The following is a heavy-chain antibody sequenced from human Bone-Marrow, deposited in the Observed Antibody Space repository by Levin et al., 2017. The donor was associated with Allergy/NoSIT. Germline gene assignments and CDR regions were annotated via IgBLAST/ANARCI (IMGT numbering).Heavy chain of an antibody. J-gene: IGHJ4*02. CDR3: TTFRRTLWFGELSNYLTDY. CDR2: IKSKTDGGTT. Sequence: PGGSLRLSCAASGFTFSNAWMSWVRQAPGKGLEWVGRIKSKTDGGTTDYAAPVKGRFTISRDDSKNTLYLQMNSLKTEDTAVYYCTTFRRTLWFGELSNYLTDYWGQGTLVTVSS. V-gene: IGHV3-15*01. D-gene: IGHD3-10*01. CDR1: GFTFSNAW.